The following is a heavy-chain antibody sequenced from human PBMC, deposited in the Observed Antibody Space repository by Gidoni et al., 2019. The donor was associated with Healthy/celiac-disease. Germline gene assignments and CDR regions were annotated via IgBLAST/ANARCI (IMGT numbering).Heavy chain of an antibody. CDR3: ARLGHGLQLSFFDY. CDR2: IYSGGST. V-gene: IGHV3-53*02. Sequence: EVQLVETGGGVIQPGGSLRLSCAASGFPVSNNYMGWVRQAPGKGLEWVSVIYSGGSTYSADSVKGRFTISRDNSKNTLYLQMNSLRAEDTAVYYCARLGHGLQLSFFDYWGQGTLVTVSS. CDR1: GFPVSNNY. J-gene: IGHJ4*02. D-gene: IGHD5-18*01.